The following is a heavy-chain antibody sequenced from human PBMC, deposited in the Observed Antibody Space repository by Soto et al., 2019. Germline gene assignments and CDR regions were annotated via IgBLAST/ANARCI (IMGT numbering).Heavy chain of an antibody. J-gene: IGHJ6*02. CDR1: GGSISSSNW. Sequence: SETLSLTCAVSGGSISSSNWWSWVRQPPGKGLEWIGEIYHSGSTNYNPSLKSRVTISVDKSKNQFSLKLSSVTAADTAVYYCARDRTDDILTGYPLLDYYGMDVWGQGTTVTVSS. D-gene: IGHD3-9*01. CDR2: IYHSGST. V-gene: IGHV4-4*02. CDR3: ARDRTDDILTGYPLLDYYGMDV.